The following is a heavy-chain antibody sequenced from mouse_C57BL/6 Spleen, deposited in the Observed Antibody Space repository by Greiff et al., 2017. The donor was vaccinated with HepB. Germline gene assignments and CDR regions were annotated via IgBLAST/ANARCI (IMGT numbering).Heavy chain of an antibody. CDR3: ARRYSNLYYYAMDY. CDR2: IYPRSGNT. Sequence: QVQLQQSGAELARPGASVKLSCKASGYTFTSYGIRWVKQRTGQGLEWIGEIYPRSGNTYYNEKFKGKATLTADKSSSTAYMKLRSLTSEDSAVYFCARRYSNLYYYAMDYWGQGTSVTVSS. V-gene: IGHV1-81*01. D-gene: IGHD2-5*01. CDR1: GYTFTSYG. J-gene: IGHJ4*01.